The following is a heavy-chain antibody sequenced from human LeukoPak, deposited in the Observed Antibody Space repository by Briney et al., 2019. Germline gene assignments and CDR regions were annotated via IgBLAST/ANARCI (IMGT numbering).Heavy chain of an antibody. CDR3: ARGRIVTMVRGAYFDY. J-gene: IGHJ4*02. CDR2: INHSGST. V-gene: IGHV4-34*01. D-gene: IGHD3-10*01. Sequence: SETLSLTCAVYGGSFSGYYWSWIRQPPGKGLEWIWEINHSGSTNYNPSLKSRVTISVDTSKNQFSLKLSSVTAADTAVYYCARGRIVTMVRGAYFDYWGQGTLVTVSS. CDR1: GGSFSGYY.